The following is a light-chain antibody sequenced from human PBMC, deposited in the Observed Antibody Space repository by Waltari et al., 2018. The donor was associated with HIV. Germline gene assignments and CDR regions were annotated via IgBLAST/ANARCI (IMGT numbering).Light chain of an antibody. V-gene: IGLV2-8*01. CDR3: SSYAGSNNWV. CDR2: EVS. CDR1: SSDVGGYNY. J-gene: IGLJ3*02. Sequence: QSALTQPPSASGSPGQSVTISCTVPSSDVGGYNYVSWYQQHPGKAPQLMIYEVSQRPSGVPNRFSGSKSGNTASLTVSGLQTEDEANYYCSSYAGSNNWVFGGGTNLTVL.